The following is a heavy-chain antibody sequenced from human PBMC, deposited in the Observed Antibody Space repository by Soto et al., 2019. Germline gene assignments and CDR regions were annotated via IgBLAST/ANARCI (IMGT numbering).Heavy chain of an antibody. CDR2: IYSGGST. Sequence: EVQLVETGGGVIQPGGSLRLSCAASGFTVSNNYMSWVRQAPGKGLEWVPLIYSGGSTFYADSVKGRFPISRDNSKNTLFLQMISLRAEDTAVYFCATYTSVDYWGQGTLVTVSS. CDR3: ATYTSVDY. J-gene: IGHJ4*02. D-gene: IGHD6-25*01. V-gene: IGHV3-53*02. CDR1: GFTVSNNY.